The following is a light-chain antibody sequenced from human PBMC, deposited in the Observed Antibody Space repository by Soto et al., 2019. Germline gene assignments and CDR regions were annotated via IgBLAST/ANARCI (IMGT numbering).Light chain of an antibody. CDR1: QSVSSSY. CDR3: YRYGNSPPST. Sequence: EIVLTQSPGTLSLSTGERATLSCRASQSVSSSYLGWYQQKPGQAPRLIIYGASRRATGIPDRFSGSGAGADFTLAIARLEPEDFAVYYCYRYGNSPPSTFGKGTKV. CDR2: GAS. V-gene: IGKV3-20*01. J-gene: IGKJ1*01.